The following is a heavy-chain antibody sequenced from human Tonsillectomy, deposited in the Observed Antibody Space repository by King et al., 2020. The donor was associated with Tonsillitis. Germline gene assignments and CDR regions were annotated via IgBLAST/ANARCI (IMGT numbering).Heavy chain of an antibody. CDR3: ARGEGFDFDY. J-gene: IGHJ4*02. V-gene: IGHV5-51*01. CDR1: GYTFTTYW. CDR2: IYPDDSDA. Sequence: VQLVESGAEVKKPGESLKISCKVSGYTFTTYWIGWVRQLPGKGLEWMGIIYPDDSDARYSPSFQGQVSMSADQSILPAYLQWSSLKASDTAIFYCARGEGFDFDYWGQGTLVTVSS. D-gene: IGHD3-16*01.